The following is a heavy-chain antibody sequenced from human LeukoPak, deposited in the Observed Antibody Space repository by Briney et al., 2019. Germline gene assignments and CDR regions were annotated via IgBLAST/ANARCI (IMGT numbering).Heavy chain of an antibody. Sequence: ASVKVSCKVSGYTLTELSMHWVRQAPGKGLEWMGGFDPEDGETIYAQKFQGRVTMTEDTSTDTAYMELSSLRSEDTAVYYCATDRYCSSTSCRKGTSGWFDPWGQGTLVTVSS. CDR1: GYTLTELS. CDR3: ATDRYCSSTSCRKGTSGWFDP. CDR2: FDPEDGET. J-gene: IGHJ5*02. D-gene: IGHD2-2*01. V-gene: IGHV1-24*01.